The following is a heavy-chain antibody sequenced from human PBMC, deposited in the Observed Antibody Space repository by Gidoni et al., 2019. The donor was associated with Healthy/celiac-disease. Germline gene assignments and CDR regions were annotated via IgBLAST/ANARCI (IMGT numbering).Heavy chain of an antibody. CDR1: GGTFSSYA. CDR2: IIPIFGTA. D-gene: IGHD2-2*01. CDR3: ASRYCSSTSCRVPYYYYGMDV. J-gene: IGHJ6*02. V-gene: IGHV1-69*01. Sequence: QVQLVQSGAEVKKPGSSVKVSCKASGGTFSSYAISWVRQAPGQGLEWMGGIIPIFGTANYAQKFQGRVTITADESTSTAYMELSSLRSEDTAVYYCASRYCSSTSCRVPYYYYGMDVWGQGTTVTVSS.